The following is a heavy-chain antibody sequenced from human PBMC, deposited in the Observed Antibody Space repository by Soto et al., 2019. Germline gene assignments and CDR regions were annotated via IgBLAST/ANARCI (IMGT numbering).Heavy chain of an antibody. D-gene: IGHD3-16*02. J-gene: IGHJ3*02. Sequence: SVKVSCKASGGTFSSYAISWVRQAPGQGLEWMGGIIPIFGTANYAQKFQGRVTITADESTSTAYMELSSLRSEDTAVYYCASPAIEELPYDPFAIWGQGTMVTVSS. CDR3: ASPAIEELPYDPFAI. CDR1: GGTFSSYA. CDR2: IIPIFGTA. V-gene: IGHV1-69*13.